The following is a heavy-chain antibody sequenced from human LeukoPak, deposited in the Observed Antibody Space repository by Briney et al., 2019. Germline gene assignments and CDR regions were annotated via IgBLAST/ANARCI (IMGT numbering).Heavy chain of an antibody. J-gene: IGHJ4*02. CDR2: IYYSGST. CDR1: GGSISSYY. V-gene: IGHV4-59*08. D-gene: IGHD4-17*01. Sequence: SETLSLTCTVSGGSISSYYWSWLGQPPGKGLEWIGYIYYSGSTNYNPSLKSRVTISGDTSKNQFSLKLSSVTAADTAVYYCARHALTTTVTNFDYWGQGTLVTVSS. CDR3: ARHALTTTVTNFDY.